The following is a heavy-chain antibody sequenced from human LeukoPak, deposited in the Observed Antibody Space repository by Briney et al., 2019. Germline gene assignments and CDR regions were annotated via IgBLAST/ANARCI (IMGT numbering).Heavy chain of an antibody. CDR3: AKVEQVATITGGFDY. D-gene: IGHD5-12*01. CDR2: ISGSGGSI. J-gene: IGHJ4*02. V-gene: IGHV3-23*01. CDR1: GFTFSSYA. Sequence: GGSLRLSCAASGFTFSSYAMSWVRQAPGKGLEWVSAISGSGGSIYYADSVKGRFTISRDNSKNTLYLQMNSLRAEDTAVYYCAKVEQVATITGGFDYWGQGTLVTVSS.